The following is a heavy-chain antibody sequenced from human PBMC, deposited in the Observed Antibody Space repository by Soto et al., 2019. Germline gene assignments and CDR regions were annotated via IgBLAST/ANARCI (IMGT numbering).Heavy chain of an antibody. J-gene: IGHJ3*02. V-gene: IGHV3-30*18. CDR1: GFTFSSYG. Sequence: GGSLRLSCAASGFTFSSYGMHWVRQAPGKGLEWVAVISYDGSNKYYADSVKGRFTISRDNSKNTLYLQMNSLRAEDTAVYYCAKVRVEMATFDAFDIWGQGTMVPSPQ. CDR3: AKVRVEMATFDAFDI. D-gene: IGHD5-12*01. CDR2: ISYDGSNK.